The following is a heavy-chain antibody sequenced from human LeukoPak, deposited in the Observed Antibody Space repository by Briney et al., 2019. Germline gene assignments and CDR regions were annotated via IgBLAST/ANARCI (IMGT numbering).Heavy chain of an antibody. CDR1: GYSISSGYY. Sequence: PPETLSLTCTVSGYSISSGYYWGWIRQPPGKGLEWIGSIYHSGSTYYNPSLKSRVTISVDTSKNQFSLKLSSVTAADTAVYYCARADYSSTWSHDYYYMDVWGKGTTVTVSS. D-gene: IGHD6-13*01. V-gene: IGHV4-38-2*02. J-gene: IGHJ6*03. CDR3: ARADYSSTWSHDYYYMDV. CDR2: IYHSGST.